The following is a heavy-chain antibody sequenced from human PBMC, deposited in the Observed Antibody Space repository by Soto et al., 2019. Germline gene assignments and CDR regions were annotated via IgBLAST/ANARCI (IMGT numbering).Heavy chain of an antibody. J-gene: IGHJ4*02. D-gene: IGHD3-10*01. CDR3: ARDLSAVRGVIGGGFGY. CDR1: GGTFSSYA. V-gene: IGHV1-69*12. CDR2: IIPIFGTA. Sequence: QVQLVQSGAEVKKPGSSVKVSCKASGGTFSSYAISWVRQAPGQGLEWMGGIIPIFGTANYAQKFQGRVTITADESPSNADMELSSLRSEDTAVYYWARDLSAVRGVIGGGFGYWGQGTLVTVSS.